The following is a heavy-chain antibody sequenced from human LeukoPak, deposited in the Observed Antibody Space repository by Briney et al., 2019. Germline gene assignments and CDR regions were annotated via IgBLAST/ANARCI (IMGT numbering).Heavy chain of an antibody. CDR1: GFTVSSNY. CDR2: IYTGGGT. Sequence: GGSLRLSCAVSGFTVSSNYMSWVRQAPGKGLEWVAVIYTGGGTYYADSVKGRFTISRDNSKNTLYLQMNSLRVEDTAVYYCARDGDDTSGYFSPFGYWGQGTLVTVSS. V-gene: IGHV3-53*01. D-gene: IGHD3-22*01. CDR3: ARDGDDTSGYFSPFGY. J-gene: IGHJ4*02.